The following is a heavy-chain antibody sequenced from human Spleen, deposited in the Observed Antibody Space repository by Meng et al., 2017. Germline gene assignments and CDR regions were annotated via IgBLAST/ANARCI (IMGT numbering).Heavy chain of an antibody. J-gene: IGHJ3*02. CDR1: GITFRNLW. Sequence: VGAGGGLVKPGGSLRLSCVVSGITFRNLWMTWVRQAPGKGLEWVGRIKSKVNGGTTDFAAPVKGRFTISRDDSRNTAYLQMNSLKTEDSAVYYCTIYIRGHIWGQGTMVTVSS. CDR2: IKSKVNGGTT. V-gene: IGHV3-15*01. CDR3: TIYIRGHI. D-gene: IGHD6-19*01.